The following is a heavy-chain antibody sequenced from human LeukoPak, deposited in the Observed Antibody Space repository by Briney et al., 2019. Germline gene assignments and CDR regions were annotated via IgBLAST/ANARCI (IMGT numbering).Heavy chain of an antibody. V-gene: IGHV3-30*01. CDR1: GFTFSSYA. CDR2: ISYDGSNK. Sequence: GRSLRFSCAASGFTFSSYAMHWVRQAPGKGLEWVAVISYDGSNKYYADSVKGRFTISRDNSKNTLYLQMNSLRAEDTAVYYCARDRVVVIIHNWFGPWGQGTLVTVSS. D-gene: IGHD3-22*01. CDR3: ARDRVVVIIHNWFGP. J-gene: IGHJ5*02.